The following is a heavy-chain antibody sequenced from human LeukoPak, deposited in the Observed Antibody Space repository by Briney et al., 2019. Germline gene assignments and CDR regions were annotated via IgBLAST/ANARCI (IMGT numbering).Heavy chain of an antibody. Sequence: ASVKVSCKASGYTFTSYDINWVRQATGQGLEWMGWMNPNSGNTGYAQKFQGRVTMTRNTSTSTAYMELSSLRSEDTAVYYCARSSYDYVWGSYPGDYWGQGTLVTVSS. D-gene: IGHD3-16*02. CDR2: MNPNSGNT. V-gene: IGHV1-8*01. J-gene: IGHJ4*02. CDR3: ARSSYDYVWGSYPGDY. CDR1: GYTFTSYD.